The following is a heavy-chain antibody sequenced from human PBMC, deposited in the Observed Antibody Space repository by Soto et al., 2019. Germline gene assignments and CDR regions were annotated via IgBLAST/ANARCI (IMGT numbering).Heavy chain of an antibody. CDR3: AKVNDYIWGSYRYSAGEFDY. CDR2: ISGSGGST. CDR1: GFTFSSYA. Sequence: EVQLLESGGGLVQPGGSLRLSCAASGFTFSSYAMSWVRQAPGKGLEWVSAISGSGGSTYYADSVKGRFTISRDNSKNTLYLQMNSLRAEDTAVYYCAKVNDYIWGSYRYSAGEFDYWGQGTLVTVSS. V-gene: IGHV3-23*01. D-gene: IGHD3-16*02. J-gene: IGHJ4*02.